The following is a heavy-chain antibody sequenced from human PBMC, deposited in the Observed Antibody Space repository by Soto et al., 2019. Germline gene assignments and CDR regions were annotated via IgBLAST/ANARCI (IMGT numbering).Heavy chain of an antibody. CDR1: GFTFSSYG. Sequence: PGGSLRLSCAASGFTFSSYGMHWVRQAPGKGLEWVAVISYDENNKYYADSVKGRFTISRDNSKNTLYLQMNSLRAEDTAVYYCAKGDQGYIYGYAFDYWCQGTLVTVSS. J-gene: IGHJ4*02. CDR3: AKGDQGYIYGYAFDY. D-gene: IGHD5-18*01. V-gene: IGHV3-30*18. CDR2: ISYDENNK.